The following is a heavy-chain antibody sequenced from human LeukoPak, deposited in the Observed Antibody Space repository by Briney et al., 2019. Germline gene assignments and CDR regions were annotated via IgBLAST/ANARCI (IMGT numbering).Heavy chain of an antibody. J-gene: IGHJ3*02. CDR1: GFTFSSYA. Sequence: GSLRLSCAASGFTFSSYAMHWVRQAPGKGLEWVAGISYDGSNKYYADSVKGRFTISRDNSKNTLYLQMNSLRAEDTAVYYCARVRPYDFWSGYYDAFDIWGQGTMVTVSS. V-gene: IGHV3-30*04. CDR3: ARVRPYDFWSGYYDAFDI. D-gene: IGHD3-3*01. CDR2: ISYDGSNK.